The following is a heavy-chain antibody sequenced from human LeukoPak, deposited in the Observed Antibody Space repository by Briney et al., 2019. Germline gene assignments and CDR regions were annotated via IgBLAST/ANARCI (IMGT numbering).Heavy chain of an antibody. CDR3: ARNRGGPSIVATIIGGFDY. J-gene: IGHJ4*02. D-gene: IGHD5-12*01. Sequence: SETLSLTCTVSGDSISSSSYYWGWIRQPPGKGLEWIGTIYYSGSTYYNPSLKSRVTISVDTSKNQFSLKLSSVTAADTAVYYCARNRGGPSIVATIIGGFDYWGQGTLVTVSS. CDR1: GDSISSSSYY. V-gene: IGHV4-39*07. CDR2: IYYSGST.